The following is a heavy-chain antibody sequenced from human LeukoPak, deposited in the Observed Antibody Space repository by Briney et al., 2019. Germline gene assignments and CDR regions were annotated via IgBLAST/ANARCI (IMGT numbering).Heavy chain of an antibody. V-gene: IGHV1-2*06. D-gene: IGHD3-22*01. J-gene: IGHJ3*02. CDR3: ARAASTLIVVATTRGAFDN. CDR2: INSNSGGT. Sequence: GASVKVSCKASGYTFTGYYMHWVRQAPGQGLEWMGRINSNSGGTNYAQKFQGRVTMTRDTSISTTYMDLGRLRSYDTAVYYCARAASTLIVVATTRGAFDNWGQGTMVTVSS. CDR1: GYTFTGYY.